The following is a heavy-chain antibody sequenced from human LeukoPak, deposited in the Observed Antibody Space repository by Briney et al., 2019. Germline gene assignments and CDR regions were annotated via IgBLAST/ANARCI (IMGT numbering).Heavy chain of an antibody. CDR2: INPSGGST. CDR1: GYTFTSYY. Sequence: ASVKVSCKASGYTFTSYYMHWVRQAPGQGLEWMGIINPSGGSTSYAQKFQGRVTMTRDTSTGTVYMELSSLRSEDTAVYYCAREGSGWYFDYWGQGTLVTVSS. CDR3: AREGSGWYFDY. D-gene: IGHD6-19*01. J-gene: IGHJ4*02. V-gene: IGHV1-46*01.